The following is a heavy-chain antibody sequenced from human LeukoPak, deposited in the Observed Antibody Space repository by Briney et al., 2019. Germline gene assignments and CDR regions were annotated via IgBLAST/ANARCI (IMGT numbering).Heavy chain of an antibody. CDR3: ARKRARYSGLSWRYYYYGMDV. V-gene: IGHV4-39*01. Sequence: SETLSLTCTVSGGSISSSSYYWGWIRQPPGKGLEWIGGIYYSGSTNYNPSLKSRVTISVDTSKNQFSLKLSSVTAADLAVYYCARKRARYSGLSWRYYYYGMDVWGQGTTVTVSS. D-gene: IGHD5-12*01. J-gene: IGHJ6*02. CDR1: GGSISSSSYY. CDR2: IYYSGST.